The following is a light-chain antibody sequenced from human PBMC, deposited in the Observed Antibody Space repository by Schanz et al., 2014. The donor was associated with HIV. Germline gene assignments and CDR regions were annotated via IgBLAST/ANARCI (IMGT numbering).Light chain of an antibody. CDR1: SSDIGAFNF. CDR3: SSYTSSSTYV. J-gene: IGLJ1*01. CDR2: DVS. Sequence: QSALTQPRSVSGSPGQSITISCTGTSSDIGAFNFVSWYQQHPGKAPKVMIYDVSNRPSGVSNRFSGSKSGNTASLTISGLQAEDEADYYCSSYTSSSTYVFGTGTKVTVL. V-gene: IGLV2-14*01.